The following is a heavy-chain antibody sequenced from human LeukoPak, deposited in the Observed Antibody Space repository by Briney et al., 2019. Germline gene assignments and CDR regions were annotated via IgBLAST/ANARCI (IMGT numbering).Heavy chain of an antibody. CDR1: GGSISSYY. Sequence: SETLSLTCTVSGGSISSYYWSWIRQPPGKGLEWIGYIYYSGSTNYNPSLKSRVTISVDTSKNQFSLKLSSVTAADTAVYYSGSTKYNPSLKSRVTISVDTSKNEFSLKLSSVTAADTAVYYCARVVHSSSWYNSFYFDYWGQGTLVTVSS. V-gene: IGHV4-59*01. D-gene: IGHD3-10*01. CDR3: GSTKYNPSLKSRVTISVDTSKNEFSLKLSSVTAADTAVYYCARVVHSSSWYNSFYFDY. CDR2: IYYSGST. J-gene: IGHJ4*02.